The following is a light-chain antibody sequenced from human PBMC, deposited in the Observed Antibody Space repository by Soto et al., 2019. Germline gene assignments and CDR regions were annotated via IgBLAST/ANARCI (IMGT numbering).Light chain of an antibody. CDR3: QQYDNLPYS. CDR2: DAS. CDR1: QDISIY. J-gene: IGKJ2*03. Sequence: DLQMTQSPSSLSASVRDRVTITCRASQDISIYLSWYQQKPGKAPKLLISDASKLETGVSSRFSGRGSETDFTLTISSLQPEDIATYYCQQYDNLPYSFGQGTKLEIK. V-gene: IGKV1-33*01.